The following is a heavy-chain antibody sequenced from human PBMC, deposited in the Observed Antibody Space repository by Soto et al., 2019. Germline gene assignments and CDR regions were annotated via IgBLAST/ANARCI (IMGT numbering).Heavy chain of an antibody. CDR3: ARRGYYDNYLDS. CDR2: VFYTGTA. V-gene: IGHV4-39*01. D-gene: IGHD3-22*01. Sequence: TLSLTCTVSAGSLSSSLYFWVWIRQPPGKGLEWIGNVFYTGTAYYNPSLESRVTISIDTSKNQFSLKLTSVTAADTAVYHCARRGYYDNYLDSWGQGTLVTVSS. J-gene: IGHJ4*02. CDR1: AGSLSSSLYF.